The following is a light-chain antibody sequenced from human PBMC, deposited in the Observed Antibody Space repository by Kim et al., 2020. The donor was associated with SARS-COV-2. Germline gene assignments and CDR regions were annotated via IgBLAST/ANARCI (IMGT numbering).Light chain of an antibody. CDR2: ATS. CDR3: QQYYGYPYT. V-gene: IGKV1-8*01. CDR1: QSISSY. J-gene: IGKJ2*01. Sequence: SASAGDRVTITCPASQSISSYLAWYQQKPGKAPSLLIYATSTLRGGVPSRFSGSGSGTDFTLTISCLQSEDFATYYCQQYYGYPYTFGQGTKLEI.